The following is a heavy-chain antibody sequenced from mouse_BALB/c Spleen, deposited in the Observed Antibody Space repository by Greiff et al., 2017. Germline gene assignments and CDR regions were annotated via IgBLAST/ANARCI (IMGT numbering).Heavy chain of an antibody. Sequence: EVQLQESGPGLVKPSQSLSLTCTVTGYSITSDYAWNWIRQFPGNKLEWMGYISYSGSTSYNPSLKSRISITRDTSKNQFFLQLNSVTTEDTATYYCARRDRVYYGSVFDYWGQGTTLTVSS. J-gene: IGHJ2*01. CDR2: ISYSGST. D-gene: IGHD1-1*01. CDR1: GYSITSDYA. CDR3: ARRDRVYYGSVFDY. V-gene: IGHV3-2*02.